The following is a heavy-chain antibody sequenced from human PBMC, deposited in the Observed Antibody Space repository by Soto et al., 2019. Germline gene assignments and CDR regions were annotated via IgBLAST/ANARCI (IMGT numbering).Heavy chain of an antibody. V-gene: IGHV1-58*02. CDR2: IVVGSGST. D-gene: IGHD2-2*01. Sequence: SVKVSCTASGFTFTSSAMQWVRQARGQRLEWIGWIVVGSGSTNYAQKFQERVTITRDMSTSTAYMELSSLRSEDTAVYYCAAGYCSSTSCLQHYYYYGMDVWGQGTTVTVSS. CDR3: AAGYCSSTSCLQHYYYYGMDV. J-gene: IGHJ6*02. CDR1: GFTFTSSA.